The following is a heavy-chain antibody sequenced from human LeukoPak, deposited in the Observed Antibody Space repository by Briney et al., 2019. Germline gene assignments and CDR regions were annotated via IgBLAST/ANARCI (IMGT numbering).Heavy chain of an antibody. J-gene: IGHJ6*03. D-gene: IGHD3-9*01. V-gene: IGHV3-30*04. CDR1: GFTFSSYA. Sequence: HPGGSLRLSCAASGFTFSSYAMHWVRQAPGKGLEWVAVISYDGSNKYYADSVKGRFTISRDNAKNSLYLQMNSLRAEDTAVYYCARVEGDRYFDWLPRPSNCYYYYMDVWGKGTTVTVSS. CDR3: ARVEGDRYFDWLPRPSNCYYYYMDV. CDR2: ISYDGSNK.